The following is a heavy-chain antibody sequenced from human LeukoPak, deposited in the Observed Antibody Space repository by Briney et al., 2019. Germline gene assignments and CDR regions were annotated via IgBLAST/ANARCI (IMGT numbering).Heavy chain of an antibody. CDR3: ARAQRWLQLRLYFDY. CDR2: FYNSGTT. V-gene: IGHV4-59*02. J-gene: IGHJ4*02. D-gene: IGHD5-24*01. CDR1: GGSVSSYY. Sequence: PSETLSLTCSVSGGSVSSYYWSWFRQPPGKGLEWIGNFYNSGTTNYNPSLKSRVTISVDTSKNQFSLKLSSVTAADTAVYYCARAQRWLQLRLYFDYWGQGTLVTVSS.